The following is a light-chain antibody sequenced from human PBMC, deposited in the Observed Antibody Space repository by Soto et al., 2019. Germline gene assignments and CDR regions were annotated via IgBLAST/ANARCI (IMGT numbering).Light chain of an antibody. CDR3: SSYTSSSIPYV. CDR1: SSDVGGYNY. J-gene: IGLJ1*01. CDR2: EVS. V-gene: IGLV2-14*01. Sequence: QSVLTQPASVSGSPGQSITIPCTGTSSDVGGYNYVSWYQQHPGKAPKLMVYEVSNRPSGVSNRFSGSKSGNTASLTISGLQAEDEADYYCSSYTSSSIPYVFGTGTKVTVL.